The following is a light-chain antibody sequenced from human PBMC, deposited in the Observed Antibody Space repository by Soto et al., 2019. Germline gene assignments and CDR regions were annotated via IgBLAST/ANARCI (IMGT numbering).Light chain of an antibody. V-gene: IGKV3-20*01. CDR2: GAS. J-gene: IGKJ5*01. Sequence: EIVMTQSPSTLSVSPGRRPTLSCRASQSVSSNLAWYQQKPGQAPRILIYGASSRATGIPDRFSGSGSGTDFTLTISRLEPEDFAVFYCQHYGSSPSTFGQGTRLEIK. CDR3: QHYGSSPST. CDR1: QSVSSN.